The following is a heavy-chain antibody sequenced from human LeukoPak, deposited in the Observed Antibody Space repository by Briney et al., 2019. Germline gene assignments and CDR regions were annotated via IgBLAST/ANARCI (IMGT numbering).Heavy chain of an antibody. J-gene: IGHJ3*02. D-gene: IGHD3-10*01. CDR1: GFIFSTNP. V-gene: IGHV3-23*01. Sequence: GGSLRLSCAASGFIFSTNPMSWVRQAPGKGLEWVSAISPDRTYYADSVRGRFTISRDTYKIIVDLHINSPRAEDSAIYYCVKEHVDRAFTRSFEIWGQGTVVTVSS. CDR3: VKEHVDRAFTRSFEI. CDR2: ISPDRT.